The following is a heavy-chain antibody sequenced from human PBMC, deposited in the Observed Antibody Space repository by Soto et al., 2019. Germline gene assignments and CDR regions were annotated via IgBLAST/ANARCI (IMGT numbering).Heavy chain of an antibody. CDR2: IYYSEST. V-gene: IGHV4-31*03. CDR1: GGSISSGGYY. CDR3: ARHNTAMDY. D-gene: IGHD5-18*01. Sequence: SETLSLTCTVSGGSISSGGYYWSWIRQHPGKGLEWIGYIYYSESTYYNPSLKSRVTISVATSKHHFSLKLSSVTAADTAVYYCARHNTAMDYWGQGTLVTVSS. J-gene: IGHJ4*02.